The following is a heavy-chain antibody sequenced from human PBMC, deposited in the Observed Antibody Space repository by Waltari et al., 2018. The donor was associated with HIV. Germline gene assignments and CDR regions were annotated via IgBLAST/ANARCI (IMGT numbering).Heavy chain of an antibody. D-gene: IGHD2-15*01. CDR1: GGSISSGSYY. Sequence: QVQLQESGPGLVKPSQTLSLTCTVSGGSISSGSYYWSWIRQSAGKGLEWIGRIYTTGNTNYNPFLKSRLIISVDTSKNQFSLKLSSVTAADTAIYYCAREGGWTLGAFDIWGQGTMVTVSS. J-gene: IGHJ3*02. CDR3: AREGGWTLGAFDI. CDR2: IYTTGNT. V-gene: IGHV4-61*02.